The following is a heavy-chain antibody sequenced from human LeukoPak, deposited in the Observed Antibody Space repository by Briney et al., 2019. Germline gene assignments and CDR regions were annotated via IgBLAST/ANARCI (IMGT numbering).Heavy chain of an antibody. CDR3: ARWRSQQSEFDL. D-gene: IGHD3-3*01. CDR2: INQDGSQK. J-gene: IGHJ4*02. Sequence: ETLSLTCTVSGGSISSYYWSWIRQPPGKGLEWMAHINQDGSQKYYVDSVEGRFAISRDNAKNSLYLQMNSLRAEDTAIYYCARWRSQQSEFDLWGQGTLATISS. V-gene: IGHV3-7*01. CDR1: GGSISSYY.